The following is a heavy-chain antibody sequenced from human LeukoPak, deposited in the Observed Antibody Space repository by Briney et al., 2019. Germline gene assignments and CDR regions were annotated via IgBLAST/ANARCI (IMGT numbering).Heavy chain of an antibody. Sequence: PSETLSLTCTVSGGSISSYYWSSLRQPAGKGLEWIGRTYTSGSTNYNPSLKSRVTMSVDTSKNQFSLKLSSVTAADTAVYYCAKSNGYGLIDIWGQGTMVTVPS. CDR2: TYTSGST. V-gene: IGHV4-4*07. CDR3: AKSNGYGLIDI. D-gene: IGHD3-10*01. CDR1: GGSISSYY. J-gene: IGHJ3*02.